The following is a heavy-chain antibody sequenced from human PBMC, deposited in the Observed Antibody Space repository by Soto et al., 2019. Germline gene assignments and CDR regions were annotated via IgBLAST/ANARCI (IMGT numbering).Heavy chain of an antibody. J-gene: IGHJ4*02. CDR2: ISPMPGMA. V-gene: IGHV1-69*02. CDR1: GDTFNFYT. CDR3: ATNYGSGSTHFDN. D-gene: IGHD3-10*01. Sequence: QVQLVQSGAEVKTPGSSVKVSCTASGDTFNFYTLSWVRQAPGQGLEWMGRISPMPGMANYAQKVQGRGTIIADKAARTVYMVLSGLRSEDTALYYRATNYGSGSTHFDNWGQGTLVTVSS.